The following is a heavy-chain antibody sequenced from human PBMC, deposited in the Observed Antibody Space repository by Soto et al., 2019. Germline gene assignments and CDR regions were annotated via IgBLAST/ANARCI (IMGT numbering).Heavy chain of an antibody. CDR2: ISYDGSSK. V-gene: IGHV3-30-3*01. CDR3: AREGSGSYVDGMAV. J-gene: IGHJ6*02. D-gene: IGHD3-10*01. Sequence: QVQLVESGGGVVQPGRSLRLSCAASGFTFSSYAMHWVRQAPGKGLEWVAVISYDGSSKYYADSVKGRFTISRENSKNTLYLQMNSLRAEDTAVYYCAREGSGSYVDGMAVWGQGTTVTVSS. CDR1: GFTFSSYA.